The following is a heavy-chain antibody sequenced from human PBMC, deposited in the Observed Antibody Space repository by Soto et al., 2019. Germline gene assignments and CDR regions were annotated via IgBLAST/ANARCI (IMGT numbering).Heavy chain of an antibody. V-gene: IGHV3-21*01. CDR1: GFTFSSYS. Sequence: EVQLVESGGGLVKPGGSLRLSCAASGFTFSSYSMNWVRQAPGKGLEWVSSISSRSSYIYYADSVKGRFTISRDNAKNSLYLQMNSLRAEDTAVYYCARVLLDFLNWFDPWGQGTLVTVSS. CDR2: ISSRSSYI. D-gene: IGHD3-3*01. CDR3: ARVLLDFLNWFDP. J-gene: IGHJ5*02.